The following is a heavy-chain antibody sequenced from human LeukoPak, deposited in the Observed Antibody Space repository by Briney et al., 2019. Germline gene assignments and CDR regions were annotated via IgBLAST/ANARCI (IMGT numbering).Heavy chain of an antibody. D-gene: IGHD2-2*01. V-gene: IGHV1-18*01. CDR1: GYTFTSYG. Sequence: GASVKVSCKASGYTFTSYGISWVRQAPGQGLEWMGWISAYNGNTNYAQKLQGRVTMTTDTSTSTAYMELRSLRSDDTAVYYCARYADACSNYYYYMDVWGKGTTVTVSS. CDR3: ARYADACSNYYYYMDV. J-gene: IGHJ6*03. CDR2: ISAYNGNT.